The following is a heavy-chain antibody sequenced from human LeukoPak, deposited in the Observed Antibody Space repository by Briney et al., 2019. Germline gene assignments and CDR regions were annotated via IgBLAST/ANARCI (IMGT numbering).Heavy chain of an antibody. CDR1: GGSISSYY. J-gene: IGHJ4*02. Sequence: PSETLSLTCTVSGGSISSYYWSWIRQPPGKGLEWIGYIYYSGSTNYNPSLKSRVTISVGTSKNQFSLKLSSVTAADTAVYYCARFGYCSGGSCIDYWGQGTLVTVSS. CDR2: IYYSGST. V-gene: IGHV4-59*08. D-gene: IGHD2-15*01. CDR3: ARFGYCSGGSCIDY.